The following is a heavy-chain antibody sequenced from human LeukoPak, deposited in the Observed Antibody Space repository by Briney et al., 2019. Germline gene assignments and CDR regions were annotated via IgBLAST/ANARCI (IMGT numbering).Heavy chain of an antibody. CDR1: VHTFTSYD. CDR2: MNPNRGNT. J-gene: IGHJ4*01. V-gene: IGHV1-8*01. Sequence: ASEKLSCNASVHTFTSYDINWVRHAPGPGLEWMGWMNPNRGNTGYAQKFQGRGTMTRNTYISTAYIELSSLRSEDTAVYYCARGRLGQWLATGKKYYFDYWGQGTLVTVSS. CDR3: ARGRLGQWLATGKKYYFDY. D-gene: IGHD6-19*01.